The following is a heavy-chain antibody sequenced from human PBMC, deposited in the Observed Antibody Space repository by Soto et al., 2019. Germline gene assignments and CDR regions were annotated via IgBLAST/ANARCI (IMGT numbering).Heavy chain of an antibody. V-gene: IGHV4-59*01. Sequence: SETLSLTCIVSGVSISSGYCTWIRQSPGKGLEWIGYISHSGLRHYRASLQSRLTMSVETSKNQFSLNLTSVTAADTAVYYCARRGYGGYEPFDYWGQGTLVTVSS. CDR2: ISHSGLR. D-gene: IGHD4-17*01. CDR1: GVSISSGY. J-gene: IGHJ4*02. CDR3: ARRGYGGYEPFDY.